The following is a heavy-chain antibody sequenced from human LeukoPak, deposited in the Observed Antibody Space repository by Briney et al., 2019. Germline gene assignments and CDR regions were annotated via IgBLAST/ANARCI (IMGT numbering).Heavy chain of an antibody. CDR1: GFTFSSYA. CDR2: ISGSGGST. CDR3: AKDPTCYYDSSGYYTPAPFDY. J-gene: IGHJ4*02. V-gene: IGHV3-23*01. Sequence: GGSLRLSCAASGFTFSSYAMSWVRQAPGKGLEWVSAISGSGGSTYYADSVKGRFTISRDNSKNTLYLQMNSLRAEDTAVYYCAKDPTCYYDSSGYYTPAPFDYWGQGTLVTVSS. D-gene: IGHD3-22*01.